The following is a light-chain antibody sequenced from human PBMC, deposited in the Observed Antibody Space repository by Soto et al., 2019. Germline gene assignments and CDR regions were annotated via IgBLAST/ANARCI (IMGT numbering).Light chain of an antibody. J-gene: IGKJ1*01. CDR1: QSVGNN. V-gene: IGKV3-20*01. Sequence: EIVLTQSPATLSLSPGERATLSCRASQSVGNNLAWYQQKPGQAPGLLIYEASTRATGIPARFSGSGSGTEFTLTISRLEPEDFAVYYCQQYGNSPQTFGQGTKVDIK. CDR3: QQYGNSPQT. CDR2: EAS.